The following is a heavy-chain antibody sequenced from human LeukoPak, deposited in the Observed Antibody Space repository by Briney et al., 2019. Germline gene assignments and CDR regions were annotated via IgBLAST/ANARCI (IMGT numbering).Heavy chain of an antibody. Sequence: GGSLRLSCAASGFTFSSYEMNWVRQAPGKGLEWVSYICSSGSTIYYADSVRGRFTLSRDNAKNSLYLQMNSLRAEDTAGYYCGRVASLYYYGMDVWGQGTTVTVSS. CDR1: GFTFSSYE. V-gene: IGHV3-48*03. CDR3: GRVASLYYYGMDV. CDR2: ICSSGSTI. J-gene: IGHJ6*02.